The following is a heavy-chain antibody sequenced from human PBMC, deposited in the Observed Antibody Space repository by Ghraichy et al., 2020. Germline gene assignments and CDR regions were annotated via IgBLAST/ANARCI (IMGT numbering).Heavy chain of an antibody. CDR2: ISHSGRS. Sequence: GSLRLSCSVSGASMTPNWWSWVRRPPEKGLEWIGEISHSGRSNYNSSLRSRLTLSMDKSRNQFSLYLASVTAADTAVYYCARHIAVTGTRGFDYWGQGILVTVSS. CDR1: GASMTPNW. J-gene: IGHJ4*02. CDR3: ARHIAVTGTRGFDY. D-gene: IGHD6-19*01. V-gene: IGHV4-4*02.